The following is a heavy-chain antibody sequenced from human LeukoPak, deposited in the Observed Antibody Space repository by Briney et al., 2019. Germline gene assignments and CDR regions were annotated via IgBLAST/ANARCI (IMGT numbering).Heavy chain of an antibody. CDR3: ARAPAAWDS. Sequence: PGGSLRLSCAASGFTFSDYYMSWVRQAPGQGLEWVANIKDDGTEEYYLDSVKGRFTISRDNVKNSLFLQMDSLRAEDTAMYFCARAPAAWDSWGQGTLVTVSS. V-gene: IGHV3-7*01. CDR1: GFTFSDYY. J-gene: IGHJ4*02. CDR2: IKDDGTEE.